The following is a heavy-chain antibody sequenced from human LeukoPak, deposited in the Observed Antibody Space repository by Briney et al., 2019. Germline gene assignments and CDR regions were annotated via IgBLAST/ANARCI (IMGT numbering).Heavy chain of an antibody. Sequence: ASETLSLTCTVSGGSISSYYWSWIRQPPGKGLEWIGYIYYSGSTNYNPSLRSRVTISVDTSKNQFSLKLSSVTAADTAVYYCARGGNYGDYDGYFDYWGQGALVTVSS. V-gene: IGHV4-59*08. CDR3: ARGGNYGDYDGYFDY. CDR2: IYYSGST. J-gene: IGHJ4*02. D-gene: IGHD4-17*01. CDR1: GGSISSYY.